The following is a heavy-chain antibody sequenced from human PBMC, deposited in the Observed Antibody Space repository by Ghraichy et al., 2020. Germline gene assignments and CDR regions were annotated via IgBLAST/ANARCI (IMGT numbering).Heavy chain of an antibody. J-gene: IGHJ3*02. CDR1: GGTFSSYA. D-gene: IGHD5-24*01. V-gene: IGHV1-69*13. Sequence: SVKVSCKASGGTFSSYAISWVRQAPGQGLEWMGGIIPIFGTANYAQKFQGRVTITADESTSTAYMELSSLRSEDTAVYYCARDARRDGYNKPDAFDIWGQGTMVTVSS. CDR2: IIPIFGTA. CDR3: ARDARRDGYNKPDAFDI.